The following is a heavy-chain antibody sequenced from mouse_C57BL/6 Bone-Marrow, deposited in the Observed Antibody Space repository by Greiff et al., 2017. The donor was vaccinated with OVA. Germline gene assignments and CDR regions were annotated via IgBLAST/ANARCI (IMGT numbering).Heavy chain of an antibody. D-gene: IGHD1-1*01. J-gene: IGHJ3*01. CDR3: ARDYYGSSYVGFAY. V-gene: IGHV1-42*01. CDR1: GYSFTGYY. CDR2: INPSTGGT. Sequence: EVKLQESGPELVKPGASVKISCKASGYSFTGYYMNWVKQSPEKSLEWIGEINPSTGGTTYNQKFKAKATLTVDKSSRTAYMQLKSLTSEDSAVYYCARDYYGSSYVGFAYWGQGTLVTVSA.